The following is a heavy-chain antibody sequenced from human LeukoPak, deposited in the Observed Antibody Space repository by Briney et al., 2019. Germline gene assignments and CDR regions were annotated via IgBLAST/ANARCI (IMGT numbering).Heavy chain of an antibody. CDR3: ARITYDFWSGYYMPDDP. CDR1: GYTFTNYG. Sequence: ASVKVSCKASGYTFTNYGISWVRQAPGQGLEWMGWISIYNGSTDYAQKLRGRVTMTTDTSTSTAYMELRSLRSDDTAVYYCARITYDFWSGYYMPDDPWGQGTLVTVSS. J-gene: IGHJ5*02. CDR2: ISIYNGST. V-gene: IGHV1-18*01. D-gene: IGHD3-3*01.